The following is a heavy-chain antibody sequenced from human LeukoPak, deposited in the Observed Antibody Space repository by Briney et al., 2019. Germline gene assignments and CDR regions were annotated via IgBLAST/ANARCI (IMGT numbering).Heavy chain of an antibody. D-gene: IGHD1-26*01. J-gene: IGHJ4*02. CDR1: GYSISTGYY. CDR2: IYHSGNT. V-gene: IGHV4-38-2*02. Sequence: TSETLSLTCTVSGYSISTGYYWGWIRQPPGKGLEWIGSIYHSGNTSYNPSLKSRVSMSVDTSKNQFSLKLSSVTAADTAVYYCAGGNRYSGSLWGPRDYFDYWGQGTLVTVSS. CDR3: AGGNRYSGSLWGPRDYFDY.